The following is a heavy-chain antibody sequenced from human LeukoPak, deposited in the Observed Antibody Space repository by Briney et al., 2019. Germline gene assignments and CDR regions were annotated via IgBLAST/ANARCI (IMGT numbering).Heavy chain of an antibody. Sequence: GASVKVSCKASGGTFSSYAISWVRQAPGQGLEWMGGIIPNFGTANYAQKFQGRVTITTDESTSTAYMELSSLRSEDTAVYYCARDQTEGPNSSGYYNWFDPWGQGTLVTVSS. V-gene: IGHV1-69*05. CDR3: ARDQTEGPNSSGYYNWFDP. CDR2: IIPNFGTA. J-gene: IGHJ5*02. CDR1: GGTFSSYA. D-gene: IGHD3-22*01.